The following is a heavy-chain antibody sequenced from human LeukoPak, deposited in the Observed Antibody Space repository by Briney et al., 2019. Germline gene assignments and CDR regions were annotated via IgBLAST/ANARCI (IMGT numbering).Heavy chain of an antibody. Sequence: ASVKVSCKASGYTFTGYYMHWVRQAPGQGLEWMGIINPSGGSTSYAQKFQGRVTMTRDTSTSTVYMELSSLRSEDTAVYYCARSVLNIVVVTAPDYWGQGTLVTVSS. D-gene: IGHD2-21*02. CDR2: INPSGGST. V-gene: IGHV1-46*01. CDR1: GYTFTGYY. J-gene: IGHJ4*02. CDR3: ARSVLNIVVVTAPDY.